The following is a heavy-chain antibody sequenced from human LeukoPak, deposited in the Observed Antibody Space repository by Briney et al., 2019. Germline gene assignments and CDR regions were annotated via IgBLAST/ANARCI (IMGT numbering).Heavy chain of an antibody. CDR1: GGSISSSSYY. J-gene: IGHJ4*02. V-gene: IGHV4-39*01. CDR2: GYYSGNT. Sequence: SETLSLTCTVSGGSISSSSYYWGWIRQPPGKGLEWIGNGYYSGNTYQNPSLKSRVTISVDTSKNQFSLKLSSVTAADTAVYYCARQGGDEVFDYWGQGTLVTVSS. D-gene: IGHD2-21*01. CDR3: ARQGGDEVFDY.